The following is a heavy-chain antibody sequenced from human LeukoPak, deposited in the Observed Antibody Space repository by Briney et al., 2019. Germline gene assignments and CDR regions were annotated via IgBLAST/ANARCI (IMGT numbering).Heavy chain of an antibody. Sequence: ASVKVSCKASGYTFTGYYMHWLRQAPGQGLEWMGWINPNSGGTNYAQKFQGWVTMTRDTSISTAYMELSRLRSDDTAVYYCARQGAEWSHPFEFDYWGQGTLVTVSS. D-gene: IGHD3-3*01. J-gene: IGHJ4*02. V-gene: IGHV1-2*04. CDR2: INPNSGGT. CDR1: GYTFTGYY. CDR3: ARQGAEWSHPFEFDY.